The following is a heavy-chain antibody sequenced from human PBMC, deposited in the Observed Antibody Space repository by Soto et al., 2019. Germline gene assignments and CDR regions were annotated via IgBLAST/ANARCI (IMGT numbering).Heavy chain of an antibody. CDR2: IDPSDSYT. Sequence: GESLKISCKGSGYSSTSYWISWVRQMPGKGLEWMGRIDPSDSYTNYSPSFQGHVTISADKSISTAYLQWSSLKASDTAMYYCARHRGELLRSYYFDYWGQGTLVTVSS. J-gene: IGHJ4*02. V-gene: IGHV5-10-1*01. CDR3: ARHRGELLRSYYFDY. D-gene: IGHD1-26*01. CDR1: GYSSTSYW.